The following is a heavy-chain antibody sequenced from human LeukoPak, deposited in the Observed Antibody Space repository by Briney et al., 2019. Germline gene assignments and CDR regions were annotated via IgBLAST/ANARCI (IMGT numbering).Heavy chain of an antibody. J-gene: IGHJ4*02. V-gene: IGHV3-23*01. D-gene: IGHD1-1*01. Sequence: LAGGSLRLSCAASGFTFSSYVMNWVRQAPGKGLEWVSAISGSGGSTYYADSVKGRFTISRDNSKNSLFVQMNSLRAEDTAVYFCAKSRSGSANWALQIFDNWGQGTLVTVSS. CDR1: GFTFSSYV. CDR2: ISGSGGST. CDR3: AKSRSGSANWALQIFDN.